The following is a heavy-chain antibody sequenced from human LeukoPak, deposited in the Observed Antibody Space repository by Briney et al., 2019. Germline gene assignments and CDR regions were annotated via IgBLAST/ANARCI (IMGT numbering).Heavy chain of an antibody. D-gene: IGHD6-13*01. J-gene: IGHJ4*02. CDR2: ISSNGGGT. CDR1: GFTFSNYN. V-gene: IGHV3-64*01. CDR3: ARQVAAAAYFDY. Sequence: GGSLRLSCSASGFTFSNYNMNWVRQAPGKGLEYVSAISSNGGGTYYANSVKGGFTISRDNSKNTLYLQMGSLRAEDMAVYYCARQVAAAAYFDYWGQGTLVTVSS.